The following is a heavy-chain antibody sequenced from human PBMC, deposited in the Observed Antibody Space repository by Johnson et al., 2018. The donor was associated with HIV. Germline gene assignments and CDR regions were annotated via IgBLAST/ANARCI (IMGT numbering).Heavy chain of an antibody. D-gene: IGHD3-10*01. J-gene: IGHJ3*02. CDR1: GFTFDDYA. V-gene: IGHV3-7*03. CDR2: IKQDGSEK. CDR3: AKDPGWFGEPGDAFDI. Sequence: EVQLVESGGGLVQPGRSMRLSCAASGFTFDDYALHWVRQAPGKGLEWVANIKQDGSEKYYVASVKGRFSISRDNAKNSLDLQMNSLRAEDTAVYYCAKDPGWFGEPGDAFDIWGQGTMVTVSS.